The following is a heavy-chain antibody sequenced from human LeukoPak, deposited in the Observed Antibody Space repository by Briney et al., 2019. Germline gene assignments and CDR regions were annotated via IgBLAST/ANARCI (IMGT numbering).Heavy chain of an antibody. V-gene: IGHV3-21*01. Sequence: KAGGSLRLSCAASGFRFDAYGMHWVRQAPGKGLEWVSSISSSSSYIYYADSVKGRFTISRDNAKNSLYLQMNSLRAEDTAVYYCARDGRRLKGYDLDYWGQGTLVTVSS. D-gene: IGHD5-12*01. CDR2: ISSSSSYI. CDR3: ARDGRRLKGYDLDY. CDR1: GFRFDAYG. J-gene: IGHJ4*02.